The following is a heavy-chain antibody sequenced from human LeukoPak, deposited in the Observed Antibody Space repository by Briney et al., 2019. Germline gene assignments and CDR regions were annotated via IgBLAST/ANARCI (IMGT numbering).Heavy chain of an antibody. CDR3: ARIFIPYYYMDV. D-gene: IGHD2-2*02. CDR2: ISAYNGNT. Sequence: ASVKVSCKASGYTFTSYGISWVRQAPGQGLEWMGWISAYNGNTNYAQKLQGRVTMTTDTSTSTAYMELRGLRSDDTAVYYCARIFIPYYYMDVWGKGTTVTVSS. CDR1: GYTFTSYG. J-gene: IGHJ6*03. V-gene: IGHV1-18*01.